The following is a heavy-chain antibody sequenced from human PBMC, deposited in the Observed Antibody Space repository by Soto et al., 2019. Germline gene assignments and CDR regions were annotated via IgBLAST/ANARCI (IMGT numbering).Heavy chain of an antibody. J-gene: IGHJ5*02. D-gene: IGHD6-19*01. V-gene: IGHV1-2*02. CDR1: GYTFTGYY. CDR2: INPNNGVT. Sequence: ASVKVSCKASGYTFTGYYMNWVRQAPGQGLEWMGWINPNNGVTNYAQKFQGRVTMTRDTSISTAYMDLSRLRSDDTAVYYCARGALTVANWFDPWGQGTQVTVPS. CDR3: ARGALTVANWFDP.